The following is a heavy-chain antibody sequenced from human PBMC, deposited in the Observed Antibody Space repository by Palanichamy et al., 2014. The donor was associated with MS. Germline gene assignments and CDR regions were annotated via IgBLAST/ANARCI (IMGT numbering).Heavy chain of an antibody. J-gene: IGHJ3*02. D-gene: IGHD3-22*01. CDR2: IYYSGST. CDR1: GGSISSGDYY. Sequence: VQLQESGPGLVKPSQTLSLTCTVSGGSISSGDYYWSWIRQPPGKGLEWIGYIYYSGSTYYNPSLKSRVTISVDTSKNQFSLKLSSVTAADTAVYYCARGTSVITMIVVVKAFDIWGQGTMVTVSS. V-gene: IGHV4-30-4*01. CDR3: ARGTSVITMIVVVKAFDI.